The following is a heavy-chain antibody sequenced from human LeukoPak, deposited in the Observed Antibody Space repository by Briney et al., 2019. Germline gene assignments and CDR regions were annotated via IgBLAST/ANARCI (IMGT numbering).Heavy chain of an antibody. CDR1: GFTFSSFA. Sequence: GGSLRLSCGASGFTFSSFAMSWVRQAPGKGLEWVSAISGSGGSTYYADSVKGRFTISRDNSKNTLYLQMNSLRAEDTAVYYCAKVTDWNLRDFDYWGQGTLVTVSS. CDR3: AKVTDWNLRDFDY. V-gene: IGHV3-23*01. CDR2: ISGSGGST. D-gene: IGHD1-7*01. J-gene: IGHJ4*02.